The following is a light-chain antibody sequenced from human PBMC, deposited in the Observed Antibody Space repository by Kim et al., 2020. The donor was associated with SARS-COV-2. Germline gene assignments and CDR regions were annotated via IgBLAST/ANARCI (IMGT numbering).Light chain of an antibody. CDR2: GAS. V-gene: IGKV3-20*01. J-gene: IGKJ1*01. CDR1: QSVSSSY. CDR3: QQYGSSPWT. Sequence: EIVLTQSPGTLSLSPGERATLSCRASQSVSSSYLAWYQQKPGQAPRLLIYGASSRATGIPDRFSGSGSGTDFTLTISRLEPEVFGVYYWQQYGSSPWTFGQGTTVDLK.